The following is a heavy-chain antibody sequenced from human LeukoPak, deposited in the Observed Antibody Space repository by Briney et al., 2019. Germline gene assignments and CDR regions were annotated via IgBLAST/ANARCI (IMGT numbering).Heavy chain of an antibody. J-gene: IGHJ4*02. D-gene: IGHD3-22*01. CDR1: GFTFSSYS. CDR2: ISSSSSTI. CDR3: ARTGVRSSGYYFGLQDLRYYFDY. Sequence: QPGGSLRLSCAASGFTFSSYSMNWVRQAPGKGLEWVSYISSSSSTIYYADSVKGRFTISRDNAKNSLYLQMNSLRAEDTAVYYCARTGVRSSGYYFGLQDLRYYFDYWGQGTLVTVSS. V-gene: IGHV3-48*01.